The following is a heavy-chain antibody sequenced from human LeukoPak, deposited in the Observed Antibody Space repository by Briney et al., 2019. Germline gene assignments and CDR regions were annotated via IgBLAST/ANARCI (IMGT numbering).Heavy chain of an antibody. Sequence: GGSLRLSCAASGFTFSSYGMHWVRQAPGKGLEWVAVISYDGSNKYYADSVKGRFTISRDNSKNTLYLQMNSLRAEDTAVYYCAKERSGNYGGYASWGQGTLVTVSS. CDR2: ISYDGSNK. CDR1: GFTFSSYG. V-gene: IGHV3-30*18. J-gene: IGHJ4*02. D-gene: IGHD5-12*01. CDR3: AKERSGNYGGYAS.